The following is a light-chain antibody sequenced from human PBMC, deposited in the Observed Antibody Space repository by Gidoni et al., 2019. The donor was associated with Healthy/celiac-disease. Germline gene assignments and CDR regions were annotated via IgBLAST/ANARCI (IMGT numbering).Light chain of an antibody. J-gene: IGKJ4*01. V-gene: IGKV1-5*03. CDR1: PSISSW. CDR2: EAS. CDR3: QQYNSYPLT. Sequence: DIQMTQPPSTLSVSVGDRVTITCRASPSISSWLAWYQQKPGKAPKLLIYEASSLESGVPSRFSGSGSGTEFTLTISSLQPDDFATYYCQQYNSYPLTFGGGTKVEIK.